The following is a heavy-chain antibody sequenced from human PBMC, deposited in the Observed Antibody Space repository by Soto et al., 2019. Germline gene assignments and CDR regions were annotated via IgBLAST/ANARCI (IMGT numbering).Heavy chain of an antibody. CDR1: GDSVSSNSAT. Sequence: SXTLSRPCAISGDSVSSNSATWNWIRQSPSRGLEWLGRTYYRSKWYNDYAVSVKSRITINPDTSKNQFSLQLNSVTPEDTAVYYCARESRSGSGWLNKWFDSWGQGTLVTVSA. CDR2: TYYRSKWYN. V-gene: IGHV6-1*01. CDR3: ARESRSGSGWLNKWFDS. J-gene: IGHJ5*01. D-gene: IGHD6-19*01.